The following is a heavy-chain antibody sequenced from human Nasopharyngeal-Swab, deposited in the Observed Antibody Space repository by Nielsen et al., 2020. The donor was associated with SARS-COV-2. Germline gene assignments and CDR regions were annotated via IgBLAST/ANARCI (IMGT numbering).Heavy chain of an antibody. CDR1: GGSISSGSYY. Sequence: LRLSCTVSGGSISSGSYYWSWIRQPAGKGLEWIGRIYTSGSTNYNPSLKSRVTISVDTPKNQFSLKLSSVTAADTAVYYCARTTLYGDYDKLDFDYWGQGTLVTVSS. CDR3: ARTTLYGDYDKLDFDY. V-gene: IGHV4-61*02. CDR2: IYTSGST. J-gene: IGHJ4*02. D-gene: IGHD4-17*01.